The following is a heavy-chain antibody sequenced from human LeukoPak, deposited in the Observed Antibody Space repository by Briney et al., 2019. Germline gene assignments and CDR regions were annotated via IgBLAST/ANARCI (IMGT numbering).Heavy chain of an antibody. J-gene: IGHJ5*02. V-gene: IGHV4-30-4*01. CDR3: TRRPALVWFGDTTPIWFDP. D-gene: IGHD3-10*01. Sequence: SQALSLTCTVSGGSISSGDYYWSWIRQPPGKGLEWIGYIYYSGSTNYNPSLKSRVTISVDTSKKQFSLNLSSVTAADTAVYYCTRRPALVWFGDTTPIWFDPWGQGTLVTVSS. CDR1: GGSISSGDYY. CDR2: IYYSGST.